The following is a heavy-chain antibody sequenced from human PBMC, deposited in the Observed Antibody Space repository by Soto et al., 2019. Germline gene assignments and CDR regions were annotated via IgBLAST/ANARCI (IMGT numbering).Heavy chain of an antibody. V-gene: IGHV3-21*01. J-gene: IGHJ3*02. Sequence: GGSLRLSCAASGFTFSSYSMNWVRQAPGKGLEWVSSISSSSSYIYYADSVKGRFTISRDNAKNSLYLQMNSLRAEDTAVYYCARAVDCSSTSCYKDAFDIWGQGTMVTVSS. CDR1: GFTFSSYS. CDR3: ARAVDCSSTSCYKDAFDI. CDR2: ISSSSSYI. D-gene: IGHD2-2*01.